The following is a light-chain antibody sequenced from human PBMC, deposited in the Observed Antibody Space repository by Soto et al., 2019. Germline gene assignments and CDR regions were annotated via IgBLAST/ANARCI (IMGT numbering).Light chain of an antibody. CDR1: QSISSY. V-gene: IGKV1-39*01. J-gene: IGKJ1*01. CDR2: AAS. Sequence: IQMYQSPSSLSASVGDRVTITCRASQSISSYLNWYQQKPGKAPKLLIYAASSLQSGVPSRFSGSGSGTDFTLTISSLQPEDFATYYCQQSYSTPRPFGQRSKVDI. CDR3: QQSYSTPRP.